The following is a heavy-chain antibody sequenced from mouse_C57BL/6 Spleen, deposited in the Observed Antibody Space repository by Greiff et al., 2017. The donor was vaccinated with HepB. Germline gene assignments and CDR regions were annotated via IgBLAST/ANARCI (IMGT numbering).Heavy chain of an antibody. Sequence: EVHLVESGGGLVKPGGSLKLSCAASGFTFSDYGMHWVRQAPEQGLEWVAYISSGSSTIYYEDTVKGRFTLPRDNAKNTLFLQMTRLRSEDSAMYFCARKAYSYSFAYWGQGTLVTVSA. J-gene: IGHJ3*01. D-gene: IGHD2-12*01. CDR1: GFTFSDYG. V-gene: IGHV5-17*01. CDR3: ARKAYSYSFAY. CDR2: ISSGSSTI.